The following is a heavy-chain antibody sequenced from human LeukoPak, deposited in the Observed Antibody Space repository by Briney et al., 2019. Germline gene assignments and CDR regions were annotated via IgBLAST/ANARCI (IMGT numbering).Heavy chain of an antibody. J-gene: IGHJ4*02. CDR1: GFTFSSYS. D-gene: IGHD4-17*01. Sequence: PGGSLRLSCAASGFTFSSYSMHWVRQAPGKGLEWVAVISYDGSNKYYADSVKGRFTISRDNSKNTLYLQMNSLRAEDTAVYYCASPTASPKVTEYYFDYWGQGTLVTVSS. CDR3: ASPTASPKVTEYYFDY. V-gene: IGHV3-30*03. CDR2: ISYDGSNK.